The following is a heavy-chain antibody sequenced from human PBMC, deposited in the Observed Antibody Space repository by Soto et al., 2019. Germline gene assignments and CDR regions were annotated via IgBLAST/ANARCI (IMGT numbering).Heavy chain of an antibody. J-gene: IGHJ4*02. CDR3: AKDLNYYDSSGYYGGVFDY. Sequence: VGSLRLSCAASGFTFSSYGMHWVRQAPGKGLEWVAVISYDGSNKYYADSVKGRFTISRDNSKNTLYLQMNSLRAEDTAVYYCAKDLNYYDSSGYYGGVFDYWGQGTLVTVSS. CDR2: ISYDGSNK. V-gene: IGHV3-30*18. D-gene: IGHD3-22*01. CDR1: GFTFSSYG.